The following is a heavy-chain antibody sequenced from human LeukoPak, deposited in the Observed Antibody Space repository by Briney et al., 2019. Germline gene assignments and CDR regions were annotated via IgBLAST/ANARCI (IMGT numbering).Heavy chain of an antibody. CDR3: ARLDSSGWYVKY. D-gene: IGHD6-19*01. CDR2: IYYSGST. J-gene: IGHJ4*02. CDR1: GFTFSDYY. V-gene: IGHV4-59*08. Sequence: GSLRLSCATSGFTFSDYYMSWIRQPPGKGLEWIGYIYYSGSTNYNPSLKSRVTISVDTSKNQFSLKLSSVTAADTAVYYCARLDSSGWYVKYWGQGTLVTVSS.